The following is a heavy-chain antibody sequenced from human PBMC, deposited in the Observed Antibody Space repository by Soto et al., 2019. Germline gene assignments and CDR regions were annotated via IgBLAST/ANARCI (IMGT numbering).Heavy chain of an antibody. V-gene: IGHV3-15*07. CDR1: GFSFSDAW. Sequence: PGGSLRLSCAASGFSFSDAWMNWVRQGPGKGLEWVGRIESKADGGTTDYASPVRGRFTISRDDSTNTLFLQMNYLETEDTAVYYCTRDSFGNFFLSAPYYFDLWGPGTLVTVSS. J-gene: IGHJ4*02. CDR2: IESKADGGTT. CDR3: TRDSFGNFFLSAPYYFDL. D-gene: IGHD1-7*01.